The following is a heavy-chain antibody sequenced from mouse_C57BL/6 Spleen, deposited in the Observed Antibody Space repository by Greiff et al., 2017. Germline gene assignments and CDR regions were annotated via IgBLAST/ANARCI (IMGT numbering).Heavy chain of an antibody. CDR2: IYPGDGDT. CDR1: GYAFSSSW. J-gene: IGHJ3*01. Sequence: QVQLQQSGPELVKPGASVKISCKASGYAFSSSWMNWVKQRPGKGLEWIGRIYPGDGDTNYNGKFKGKATLTADKSSSTAYMQLSSLTSEDSAVYFGARSLDSSGLAWFAYWGQGTLVTVSA. V-gene: IGHV1-82*01. D-gene: IGHD3-2*02. CDR3: ARSLDSSGLAWFAY.